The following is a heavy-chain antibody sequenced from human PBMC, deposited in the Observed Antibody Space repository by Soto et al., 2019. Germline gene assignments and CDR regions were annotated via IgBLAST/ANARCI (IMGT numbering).Heavy chain of an antibody. V-gene: IGHV1-8*01. J-gene: IGHJ4*02. CDR2: MNPNSGDT. CDR3: ARNRRETGDFDY. D-gene: IGHD7-27*01. Sequence: QVPLVQSGAEVKKPGASVKVSCKASGYTFINYDINWVRQGTGQGLEWMGWMNPNSGDTGYAQKFQGRVSMTRNAAISTAFMELSSLESDDTAVYYCARNRRETGDFDYWGQGTLVTVSS. CDR1: GYTFINYD.